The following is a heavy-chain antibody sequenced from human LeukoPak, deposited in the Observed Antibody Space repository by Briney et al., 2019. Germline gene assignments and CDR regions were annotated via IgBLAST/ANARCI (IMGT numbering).Heavy chain of an antibody. J-gene: IGHJ4*02. Sequence: PGGSLRLSCTASGFTFSNYCMHWVRQTPGKGLIWVSRICPGGTITNYADSVKGRFTISRDNSKNTLYLQMNSLRAEDTAVYYCARDTAGVDYWGQGTLVTVSS. V-gene: IGHV3-74*01. CDR1: GFTFSNYC. CDR3: ARDTAGVDY. D-gene: IGHD1-26*01. CDR2: ICPGGTIT.